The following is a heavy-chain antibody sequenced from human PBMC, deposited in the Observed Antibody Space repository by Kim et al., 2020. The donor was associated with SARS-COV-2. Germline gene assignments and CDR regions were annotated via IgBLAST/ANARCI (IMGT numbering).Heavy chain of an antibody. CDR3: ARVAPITMVRGVIPYYYYGMNV. CDR2: IKQEGSEK. V-gene: IGHV3-7*03. CDR1: GFTFSSYW. Sequence: GGSLRLSCAASGFTFSSYWMSWVRQAPGKGREWVANIKQEGSEKYYVDSVKGRFTISRDNAKNSLYLQMNSLRAEDTAVYYCARVAPITMVRGVIPYYYYGMNVWGQGTTVTVSS. J-gene: IGHJ6*02. D-gene: IGHD3-10*01.